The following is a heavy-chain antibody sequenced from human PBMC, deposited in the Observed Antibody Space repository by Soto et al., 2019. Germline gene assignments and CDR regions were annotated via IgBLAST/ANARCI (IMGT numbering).Heavy chain of an antibody. Sequence: GASVKVSCKASGGTFSSYAISWVRQAPGQGLEWMGGIIPIFGTANYAQKFQGRVTITADESTSTAYMELSSLRSEDTAVYYCARDSRSYYGSGSYYTFDYWGQGTLVTVSS. D-gene: IGHD3-10*01. CDR2: IIPIFGTA. V-gene: IGHV1-69*13. CDR3: ARDSRSYYGSGSYYTFDY. J-gene: IGHJ4*02. CDR1: GGTFSSYA.